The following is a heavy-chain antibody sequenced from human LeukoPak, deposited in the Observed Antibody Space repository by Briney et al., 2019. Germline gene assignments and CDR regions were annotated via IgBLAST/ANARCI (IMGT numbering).Heavy chain of an antibody. CDR1: GFTFSSYG. Sequence: GGSLRLSCAASGFTFSSYGMHWVRQAPGKGLEWVAVISYDGSNKYYADSLKGRFTIPRDNSKNTLYLQMNSLRAEDTAVYYCAKHHCSTISGHGRSSGDFDYWGQGTLVTVSS. CDR2: ISYDGSNK. D-gene: IGHD6-25*01. V-gene: IGHV3-30*18. CDR3: AKHHCSTISGHGRSSGDFDY. J-gene: IGHJ4*02.